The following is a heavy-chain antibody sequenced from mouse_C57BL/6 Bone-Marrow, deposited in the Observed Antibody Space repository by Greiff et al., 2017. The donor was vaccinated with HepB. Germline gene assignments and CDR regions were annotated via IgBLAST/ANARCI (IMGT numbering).Heavy chain of an antibody. V-gene: IGHV5-16*01. CDR3: ARVRYYYGYFDV. J-gene: IGHJ1*03. CDR2: INYDGSST. D-gene: IGHD1-1*01. CDR1: GFTFSDYY. Sequence: EVKVVESEGGLVQPGSSMKLSCTASGFTFSDYYMAWVRQVPEKGLEWVANINYDGSSTYYLDSLKSRFIFSKDNAKNILYLQMSSLKSEDTATYCCARVRYYYGYFDVWGTGTTVTVSS.